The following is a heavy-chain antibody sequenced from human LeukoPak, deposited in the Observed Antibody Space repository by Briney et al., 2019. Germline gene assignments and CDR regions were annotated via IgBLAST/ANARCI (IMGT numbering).Heavy chain of an antibody. CDR3: ARGDQVKCDY. Sequence: SETLSLTCTVSGGSISSYYWSWIRQPPGKGLEWIGYIYYSGSTNYNPSLKSRVTISVDTSKNQFSLKLSSVTAADTAVYYCARGDQVKCDYWGQGTLVTVSS. J-gene: IGHJ4*02. D-gene: IGHD2-2*01. V-gene: IGHV4-59*01. CDR1: GGSISSYY. CDR2: IYYSGST.